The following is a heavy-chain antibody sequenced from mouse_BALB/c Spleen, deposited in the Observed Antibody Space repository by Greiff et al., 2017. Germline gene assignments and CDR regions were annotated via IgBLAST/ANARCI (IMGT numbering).Heavy chain of an antibody. V-gene: IGHV5-6*01. CDR2: ISSGGSYT. Sequence: EVQGVESGGDLVKPGGSLKLSCAASGFTFSSYGMSWVRQTPDKRLEWVATISSGGSYTYYPDSVKWRFTISRDNAKNTLYLQMSSLKSEDTAMYYCARHDDYDGYWYFDVWGAGTTVTVSS. CDR3: ARHDDYDGYWYFDV. D-gene: IGHD2-4*01. CDR1: GFTFSSYG. J-gene: IGHJ1*01.